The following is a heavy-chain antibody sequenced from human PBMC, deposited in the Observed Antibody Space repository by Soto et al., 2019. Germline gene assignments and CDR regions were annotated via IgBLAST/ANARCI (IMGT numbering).Heavy chain of an antibody. Sequence: QITLRESGPTLVKPTQTLTLTCTFSGFSLNTREVGVGWIRQPPGKALEWLALIFWDDDKRYSPSLKTRLTISNDTAKSQVALTMTNMDPVDTATYSCAHVRSGPRIEDYLGYYFDYWGQGTLVTVSS. CDR2: IFWDDDK. D-gene: IGHD4-17*01. V-gene: IGHV2-5*02. CDR1: GFSLNTREVG. J-gene: IGHJ4*02. CDR3: AHVRSGPRIEDYLGYYFDY.